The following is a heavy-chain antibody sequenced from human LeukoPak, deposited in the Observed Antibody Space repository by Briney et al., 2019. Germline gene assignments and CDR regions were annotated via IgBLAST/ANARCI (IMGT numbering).Heavy chain of an antibody. V-gene: IGHV4-39*07. Sequence: SETLSLTCTVSGGSISSSSYYWGWIRQPPGKGLEWIGSIYYSGSTYYNPSLKSRVTISVDTSKNQFSLKLSSVTAADTAVYYCARRIWRWLQLIDYWGQGTLVTVSS. CDR3: ARRIWRWLQLIDY. CDR1: GGSISSSSYY. J-gene: IGHJ4*02. CDR2: IYYSGST. D-gene: IGHD5-24*01.